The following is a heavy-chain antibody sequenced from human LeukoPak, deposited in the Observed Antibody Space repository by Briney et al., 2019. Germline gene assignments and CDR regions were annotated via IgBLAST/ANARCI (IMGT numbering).Heavy chain of an antibody. J-gene: IGHJ4*02. CDR3: STDVGIVVRPPTTDY. CDR2: IKGKTDGGTT. V-gene: IGHV3-15*01. CDR1: GFTFSKDW. D-gene: IGHD2-15*01. Sequence: GGSLRLSCEASGFTFSKDWMTWVRQAPGKGLEWVGRIKGKTDGGTTAYAAPVKGRFTISRDDSKNTVYLQMNSLKTEDKAVYFCSTDVGIVVRPPTTDYWGQGTLVTVSS.